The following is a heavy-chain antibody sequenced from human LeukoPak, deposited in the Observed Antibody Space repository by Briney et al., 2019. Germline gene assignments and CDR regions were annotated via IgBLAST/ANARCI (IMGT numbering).Heavy chain of an antibody. Sequence: GGSLRLSCAASGFTFSSYGMHWVRQAPGKGLEWVAVISYDGSNKYYADSVKGRFTISRDNSKNTLYLQMNSLRAEDTAVYYCAKDLFGGYSYLGAFDIWGQGTMVTVS. CDR3: AKDLFGGYSYLGAFDI. CDR2: ISYDGSNK. J-gene: IGHJ3*02. V-gene: IGHV3-30*18. CDR1: GFTFSSYG. D-gene: IGHD5-18*01.